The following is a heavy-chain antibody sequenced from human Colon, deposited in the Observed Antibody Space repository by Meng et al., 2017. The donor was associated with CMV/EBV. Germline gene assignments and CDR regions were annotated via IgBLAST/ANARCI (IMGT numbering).Heavy chain of an antibody. CDR2: IREDGRQK. CDR1: GFTFSSYT. V-gene: IGHV3-7*03. J-gene: IGHJ4*02. Sequence: GESLKISCAASGFTFSSYTMTWVRQAPGKGPEWVATIREDGRQKHYIDSVKGRFTISRDNAQNSLYLQMNNLSPEDTAMYYCARFASVGYWGQGTLVTVSS. D-gene: IGHD2-2*01. CDR3: ARFASVGY.